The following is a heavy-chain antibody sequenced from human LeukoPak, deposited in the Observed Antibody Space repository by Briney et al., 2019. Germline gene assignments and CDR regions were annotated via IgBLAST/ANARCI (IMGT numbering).Heavy chain of an antibody. CDR1: GFAFSSYS. CDR3: ARSHYDFWSGYPNWFDP. CDR2: IWYHGSNK. Sequence: GGSLRLSCAGSGFAFSSYSMNWVRQAPGKGLEWVALIWYHGSNKDYADSAKGPFTISSDNSKNTLYLQMNSLRAEDTAVYYCARSHYDFWSGYPNWFDPWGQGTLVTVSS. D-gene: IGHD3-3*01. V-gene: IGHV3-33*08. J-gene: IGHJ5*02.